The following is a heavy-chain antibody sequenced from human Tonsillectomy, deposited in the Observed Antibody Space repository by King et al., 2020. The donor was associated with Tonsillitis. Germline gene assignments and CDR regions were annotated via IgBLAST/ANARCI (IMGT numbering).Heavy chain of an antibody. D-gene: IGHD3-10*01. J-gene: IGHJ4*02. CDR1: GGSISSSNW. CDR2: IHHSGST. Sequence: QLQESGPGLVKPSGTLSLTCAVSGGSISSSNWWNWVRQPPGKGLEWIGEIHHSGSTNYNPSPKSRVTISVDKSKNQFSLKLSSVTAADTAVYYCERSGGDYYGSGSHYNFFDYWGQGTLVTVSS. V-gene: IGHV4-4*02. CDR3: ERSGGDYYGSGSHYNFFDY.